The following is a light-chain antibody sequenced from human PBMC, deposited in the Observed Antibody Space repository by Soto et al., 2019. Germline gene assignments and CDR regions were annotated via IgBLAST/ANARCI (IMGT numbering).Light chain of an antibody. Sequence: QSVLTQPPSASGSPGQSVAVSCTGTSSDIGNYNFVSWYQQHPGKAPKLMIYEVSKRPSGVPDRFSGSKSGNTASLTVSGLQAEDEADYYCSSYAGSNTYVFGTGTEVTVL. CDR1: SSDIGNYNF. V-gene: IGLV2-8*01. CDR3: SSYAGSNTYV. CDR2: EVS. J-gene: IGLJ1*01.